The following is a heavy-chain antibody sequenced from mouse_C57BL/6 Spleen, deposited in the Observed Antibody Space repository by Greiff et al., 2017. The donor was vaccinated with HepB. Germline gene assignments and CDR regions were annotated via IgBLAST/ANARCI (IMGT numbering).Heavy chain of an antibody. V-gene: IGHV1-53*01. J-gene: IGHJ1*03. CDR2: INPSNGGT. CDR1: GYTFTSYW. D-gene: IGHD1-1*01. CDR3: AQVITTVVDWYFDV. Sequence: QVQLQHPGTELVKPGASVKLSCKASGYTFTSYWLHWVKQRPGQGLEWIGNINPSNGGTNYNEKFKSKATLTVDKSSSTAYMQLSSLTSEDSAVYYCAQVITTVVDWYFDVWGTGTTVTVSS.